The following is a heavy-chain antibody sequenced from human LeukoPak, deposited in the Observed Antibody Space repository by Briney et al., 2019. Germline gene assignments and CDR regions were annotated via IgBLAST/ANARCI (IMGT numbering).Heavy chain of an antibody. CDR2: IIPIFGTA. V-gene: IGHV1-69*05. CDR3: ARGEYNWNYIYSWFDP. CDR1: GGTFSSYA. D-gene: IGHD1-7*01. J-gene: IGHJ5*02. Sequence: GASVKVSCKASGGTFSSYAISWVRQAAGQGLEWMGGIIPIFGTANYAQKFQGRVTITTDESTSTAYMELSSLRSEDTAVYYCARGEYNWNYIYSWFDPWGQGTLVTVSS.